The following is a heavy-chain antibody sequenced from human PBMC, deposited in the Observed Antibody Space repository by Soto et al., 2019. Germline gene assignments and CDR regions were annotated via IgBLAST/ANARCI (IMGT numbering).Heavy chain of an antibody. CDR2: ISSNGGST. J-gene: IGHJ5*02. CDR1: GFTFSSYA. Sequence: GGSLRLSCSASGFTFSSYAMHWVRQAPGKGLEYVSAISSNGGSTYYADSVKGRFTISRDNSKNTLYLQMSSLRAEDTAVYYCVIDASEAAAENSNWFDPWGQGTLVTVSS. CDR3: VIDASEAAAENSNWFDP. D-gene: IGHD6-13*01. V-gene: IGHV3-64D*08.